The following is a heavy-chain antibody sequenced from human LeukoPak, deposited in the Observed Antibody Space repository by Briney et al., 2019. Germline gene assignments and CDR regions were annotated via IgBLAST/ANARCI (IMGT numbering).Heavy chain of an antibody. J-gene: IGHJ4*02. CDR3: ARGARGVSGYYFDY. V-gene: IGHV3-20*04. Sequence: GGSLRLSCAASGFTFDDYGMSWFRQAPGKGLEWVSGINWNGGSTGYANSVKGRFTMSRDNAKNSLYLQMNSLRAEDTALYYCARGARGVSGYYFDYWGQGTLVTVSS. CDR1: GFTFDDYG. CDR2: INWNGGST. D-gene: IGHD3-10*01.